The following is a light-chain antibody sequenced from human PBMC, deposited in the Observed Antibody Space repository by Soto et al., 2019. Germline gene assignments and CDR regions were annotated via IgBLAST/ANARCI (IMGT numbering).Light chain of an antibody. V-gene: IGKV1-39*01. CDR2: TAS. Sequence: DIPMTQSPSSLSASVGDSVTINCRASQSISTYLNWYQQKPGKAPKLLIYTASSLQSGVPSRFSGSGSGTDFTLTISSQQPEDFATYYCQQSYSTPWTFGQGTKVEIK. J-gene: IGKJ1*01. CDR1: QSISTY. CDR3: QQSYSTPWT.